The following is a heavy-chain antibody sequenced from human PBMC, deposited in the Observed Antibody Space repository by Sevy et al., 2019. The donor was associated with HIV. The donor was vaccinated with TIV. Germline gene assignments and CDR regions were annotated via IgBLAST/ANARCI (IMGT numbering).Heavy chain of an antibody. J-gene: IGHJ6*03. CDR2: IWADGKNE. CDR1: GFTFTNYG. D-gene: IGHD4-17*01. CDR3: VKESGPTVETPLLHFYHHMDV. V-gene: IGHV3-33*06. Sequence: GGSLRLSCAASGFTFTNYGMHWVRQAPGKGLEWVAVIWADGKNEKYADSVKGRFTISRDTSENTVYLQMSSLRAEDTGVYYCVKESGPTVETPLLHFYHHMDVWGKGTAVTVSS.